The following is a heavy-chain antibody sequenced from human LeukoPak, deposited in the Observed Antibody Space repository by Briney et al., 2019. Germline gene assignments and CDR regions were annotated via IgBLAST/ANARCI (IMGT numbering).Heavy chain of an antibody. Sequence: SETLSLTCTVSGGSIGTYYWSWIRQSPGKGLEWIGYIYVTGTRYNPYLQSRVTISVDRSRNQFFLRMSSVTAADTAVYYCARHIGGGIEDMDVWGKGTEVIVSS. V-gene: IGHV4-59*08. CDR3: ARHIGGGIEDMDV. CDR1: GGSIGTYY. CDR2: IYVTGT. J-gene: IGHJ6*03. D-gene: IGHD3-16*02.